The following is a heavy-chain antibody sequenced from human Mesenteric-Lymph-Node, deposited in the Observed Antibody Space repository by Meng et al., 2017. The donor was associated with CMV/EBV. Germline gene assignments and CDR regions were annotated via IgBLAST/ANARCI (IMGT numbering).Heavy chain of an antibody. Sequence: VQVQQWGAGLLRPSETLSLTCADYGGSFSGYYWSWIRQPPGKGLEWIGEINHSGSTNYNPSLKSRVTISVDTSKNQFSLKLSSVTAADTAVYYCARHQRWLKSEGGFNYWGQGTLVTVSS. CDR2: INHSGST. CDR1: GGSFSGYY. V-gene: IGHV4-34*01. D-gene: IGHD4-23*01. J-gene: IGHJ4*02. CDR3: ARHQRWLKSEGGFNY.